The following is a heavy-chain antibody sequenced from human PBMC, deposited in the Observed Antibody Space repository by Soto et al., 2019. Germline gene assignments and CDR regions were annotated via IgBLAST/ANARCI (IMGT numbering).Heavy chain of an antibody. V-gene: IGHV1-2*04. CDR1: GYTFTGYY. J-gene: IGHJ4*02. Sequence: GASVKVSCKASGYTFTGYYMHWVRQAPGQGLEWMGWINPNSGGTNYAQKFQGWVTMTRDTSISTAYMELSRLRSDDTAVYYCARDYDSSGYPRYYFHYWGQGTLVTVSS. CDR3: ARDYDSSGYPRYYFHY. CDR2: INPNSGGT. D-gene: IGHD3-22*01.